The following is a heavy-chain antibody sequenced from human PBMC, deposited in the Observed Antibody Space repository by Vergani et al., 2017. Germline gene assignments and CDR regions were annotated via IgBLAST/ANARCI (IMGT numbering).Heavy chain of an antibody. CDR3: ARGVTDYDSGWYSPGWFDP. CDR2: LYNPGKT. V-gene: IGHV4-39*01. Sequence: QLQLKESGPGLVKPSETLSLTCDVSGGSVTSTSYHWAWIRLPPGKGLEWIGSLYNPGKTYYNSSLESRLSLSVDTSTNQFFMRLNSVTAADTAVYYCARGVTDYDSGWYSPGWFDPWGQGITAIVSS. D-gene: IGHD6-19*01. CDR1: GGSVTSTSYH. J-gene: IGHJ5*02.